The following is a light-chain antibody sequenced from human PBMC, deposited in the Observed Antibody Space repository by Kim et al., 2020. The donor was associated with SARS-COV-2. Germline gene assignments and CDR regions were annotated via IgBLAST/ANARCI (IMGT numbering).Light chain of an antibody. J-gene: IGKJ5*01. CDR2: AAS. CDR1: QSISSY. Sequence: ATVGDRVTSSCRASQSISSYLNWYQQKPGTAPKLLYYAASSLPSGVPSRFIGSGSGTDFTLTISSLQPEDFATYYCQQSYSTLITFGQGTRLEIK. V-gene: IGKV1-39*01. CDR3: QQSYSTLIT.